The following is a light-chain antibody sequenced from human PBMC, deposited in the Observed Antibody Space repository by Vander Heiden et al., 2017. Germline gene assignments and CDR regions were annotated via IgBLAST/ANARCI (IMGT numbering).Light chain of an antibody. CDR3: RLFIQTPRT. Sequence: DIVMTQSPLSLPVTPGEPASISCRSSQSLLSSNGYNYLDWYLQKPGQSPQLLIYLGSNRASGVPDRFSGSGSGTDFTLKIIRVEAEDVGVYYCRLFIQTPRTFGGGTRLEI. V-gene: IGKV2-28*01. CDR1: QSLLSSNGYNY. J-gene: IGKJ4*01. CDR2: LGS.